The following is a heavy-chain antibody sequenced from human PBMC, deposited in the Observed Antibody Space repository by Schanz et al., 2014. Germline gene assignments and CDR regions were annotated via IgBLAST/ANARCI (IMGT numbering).Heavy chain of an antibody. Sequence: EVQLAESGGGLVQPGGSLRLSCAASRFTFTNYAMSWVRQAPGKGLEWVSLISDSGDTAYYADSVKGRFTISRDNSKNTLYLQMNSLRAEDTAVYYCAKVRYSSGWRGDYFDEWGQGTLVTVAS. CDR2: ISDSGDTA. V-gene: IGHV3-23*04. J-gene: IGHJ4*02. D-gene: IGHD6-25*01. CDR3: AKVRYSSGWRGDYFDE. CDR1: RFTFTNYA.